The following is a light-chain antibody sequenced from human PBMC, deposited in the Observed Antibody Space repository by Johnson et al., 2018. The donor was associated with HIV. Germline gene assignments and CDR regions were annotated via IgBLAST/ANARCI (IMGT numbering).Light chain of an antibody. Sequence: QSVLTQPPSVSAAPGQKVTISCSGSSSNIGNNYVSWYQQLPGTAPKLLISNNSKRPSGIPDRFSGSKSGTSATLGITGLQTGDEADYYCGTWDSSLSAYVFGTGTKVTVL. J-gene: IGLJ1*01. CDR1: SSNIGNNY. V-gene: IGLV1-51*01. CDR2: NNS. CDR3: GTWDSSLSAYV.